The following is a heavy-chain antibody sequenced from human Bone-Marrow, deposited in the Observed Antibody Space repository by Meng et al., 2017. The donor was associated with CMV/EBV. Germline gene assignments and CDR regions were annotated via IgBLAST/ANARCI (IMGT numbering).Heavy chain of an antibody. Sequence: SETLSLTCAVYGGSFSGYYWSWIRQPPGKGLEWIGEINHSGSTNYNPSLKSRVTISVDTSKNQFSLKLSSVTAADTAVYYCARDQQEPLAYGMDVWGQGTTVTVSS. CDR3: ARDQQEPLAYGMDV. V-gene: IGHV4-34*01. CDR2: INHSGST. D-gene: IGHD1-1*01. CDR1: GGSFSGYY. J-gene: IGHJ6*02.